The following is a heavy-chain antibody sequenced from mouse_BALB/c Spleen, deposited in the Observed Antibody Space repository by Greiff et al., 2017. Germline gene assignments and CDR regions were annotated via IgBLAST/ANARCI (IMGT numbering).Heavy chain of an antibody. CDR2: ISYSGST. CDR1: GYSITSDYA. CDR3: ARGVYYGSGAYAMDY. V-gene: IGHV3-2*02. Sequence: EVQVVESGPGLAKPSQSLSLTCTVTGYSITSDYAWNWIRQFPGNKLEWMGYISYSGSTSYNPSLKSRISITRDTSKNQFFLQLNSVTTEDTATYYCARGVYYGSGAYAMDYWGQGTSVTVSS. D-gene: IGHD1-1*01. J-gene: IGHJ4*01.